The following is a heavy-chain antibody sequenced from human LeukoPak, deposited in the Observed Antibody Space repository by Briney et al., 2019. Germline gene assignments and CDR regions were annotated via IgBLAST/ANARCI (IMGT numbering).Heavy chain of an antibody. D-gene: IGHD3-16*01. CDR2: IYTSGST. CDR1: GGSISSYY. V-gene: IGHV4-4*07. CDR3: ARVPYMITFGGVNPDAFDI. Sequence: NPSETLSLTCTVSGGSISSYYWSWIRQPAGKGLEWIGRIYTSGSTNYNPSLKSRVTMSVDTSKNQFSLKLSSVTAADTAVYYCARVPYMITFGGVNPDAFDIWGQGTMVTVSS. J-gene: IGHJ3*02.